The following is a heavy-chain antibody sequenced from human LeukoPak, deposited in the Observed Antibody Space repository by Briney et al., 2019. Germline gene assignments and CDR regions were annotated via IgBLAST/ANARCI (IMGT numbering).Heavy chain of an antibody. CDR3: ARSNWNYGGMDV. V-gene: IGHV4-30-2*01. CDR2: IYHSGST. Sequence: SETLSLTCAVSGGSISSGGYSWSWIRQPPGKGLEWIGYIYHSGSTYYNPSLKSRVTISVDRSKNQFSLKLSSVTAADTAVYYCARSNWNYGGMDVWGQGTTVTVSS. J-gene: IGHJ6*02. D-gene: IGHD1-20*01. CDR1: GGSISSGGYS.